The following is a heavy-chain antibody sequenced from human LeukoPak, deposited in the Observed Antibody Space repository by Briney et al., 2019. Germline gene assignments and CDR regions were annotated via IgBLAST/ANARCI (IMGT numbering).Heavy chain of an antibody. CDR1: GFTFSDYY. J-gene: IGHJ2*01. Sequence: GGSLRLSCAAPGFTFSDYYMSWIRQAPGKGLEGVSYISSSGSTIYYADSVKGRFTISRDNAKNSLYLQMNSLRAEDTAVYYCARVTLGWGDRYFDLWGRGTLVTVSS. CDR3: ARVTLGWGDRYFDL. V-gene: IGHV3-11*01. D-gene: IGHD3/OR15-3a*01. CDR2: ISSSGSTI.